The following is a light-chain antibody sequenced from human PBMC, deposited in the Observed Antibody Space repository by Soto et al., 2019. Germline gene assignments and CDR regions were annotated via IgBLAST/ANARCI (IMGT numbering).Light chain of an antibody. CDR2: DAS. V-gene: IGKV3-20*01. J-gene: IGKJ5*01. CDR1: QSVSFY. CDR3: QHYGSSPIT. Sequence: PGERATLSCRASQSVSFYFAWYQQKPGQAPRLLIYDASYRAPGIPDRFSGGGSGTDFTLTISRLEPEDFALYFCQHYGSSPITFGQGTRLEIK.